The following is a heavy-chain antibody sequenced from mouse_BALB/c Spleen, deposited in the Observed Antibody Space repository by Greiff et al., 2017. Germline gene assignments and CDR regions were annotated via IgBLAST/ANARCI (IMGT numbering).Heavy chain of an antibody. V-gene: IGHV14-4*02. CDR3: RGGYDGFDC. Sequence: EVQLQQSGAELVRSGASVKLSCTASGFNIKDYYMHWVKQRPEQGLEWIGWIDPENGDTEYAPKFQGKATMTADTSSNTAYLQLSSLTSEDTAVYYCRGGYDGFDCWGQGTTLTVSS. J-gene: IGHJ2*01. CDR2: IDPENGDT. CDR1: GFNIKDYY. D-gene: IGHD2-14*01.